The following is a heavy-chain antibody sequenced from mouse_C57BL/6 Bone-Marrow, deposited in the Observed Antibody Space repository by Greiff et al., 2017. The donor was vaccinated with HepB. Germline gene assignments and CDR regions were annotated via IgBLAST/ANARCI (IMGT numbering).Heavy chain of an antibody. V-gene: IGHV14-1*01. CDR3: TTSFFYDGYGGYYFDY. J-gene: IGHJ2*01. Sequence: VQLQQSGAELVRPGASVKLSCTASGFNIKDYYMHWVKQRPEQGLEWIGRIDPEDGDTEYAPKFQGKATMTADTFSNTAYLQLSSLTSEDTAVYYCTTSFFYDGYGGYYFDYWGQGTTLTVSS. CDR1: GFNIKDYY. D-gene: IGHD2-3*01. CDR2: IDPEDGDT.